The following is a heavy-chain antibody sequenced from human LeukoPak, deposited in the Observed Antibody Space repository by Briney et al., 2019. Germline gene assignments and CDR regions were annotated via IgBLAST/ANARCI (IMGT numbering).Heavy chain of an antibody. V-gene: IGHV4-34*01. Sequence: PSETLSLTCAVYGGSFSGYYWSWIRQPPGKGLEWIGEINHSGSTSYNPPLKSRVTISVDTSRNQFSLKLSSVTAADTAVYYCARRYGYNSPWGQGTMVTVSS. J-gene: IGHJ3*01. CDR1: GGSFSGYY. CDR3: ARRYGYNSP. CDR2: INHSGST. D-gene: IGHD5-24*01.